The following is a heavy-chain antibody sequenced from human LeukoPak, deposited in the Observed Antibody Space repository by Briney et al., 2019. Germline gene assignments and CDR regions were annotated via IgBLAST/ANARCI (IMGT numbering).Heavy chain of an antibody. V-gene: IGHV4-34*01. D-gene: IGHD5-12*01. J-gene: IGHJ4*02. Sequence: SETLSLTCAVYGGSFSGYYWSWVRQPPGKGLEWIGEINHSGSTNYNPSLKSRVTISVDTSKNQFSLKLSSVTAADTAVYYCARGLRLPDYWGQGTLVTVSS. CDR3: ARGLRLPDY. CDR1: GGSFSGYY. CDR2: INHSGST.